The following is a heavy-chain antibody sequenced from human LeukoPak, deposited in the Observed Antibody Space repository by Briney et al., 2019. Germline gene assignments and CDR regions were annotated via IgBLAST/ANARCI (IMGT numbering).Heavy chain of an antibody. V-gene: IGHV1-24*01. CDR3: ATDHPSGSTMRGMDV. CDR2: FDPEDGET. Sequence: ASVKVSCKVSGYTLTEVSMHWVRQAPGKGLGWMGGFDPEDGETIYAQKFQGRVTMTEDTSTDTAYMELSSLRSEDTAVYYCATDHPSGSTMRGMDVWGKGTTVTVSS. D-gene: IGHD5-12*01. J-gene: IGHJ6*04. CDR1: GYTLTEVS.